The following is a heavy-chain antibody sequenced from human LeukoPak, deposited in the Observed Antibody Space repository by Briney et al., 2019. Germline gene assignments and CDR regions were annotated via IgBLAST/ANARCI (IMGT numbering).Heavy chain of an antibody. CDR2: INAGNGNT. Sequence: GASVKVSCKASGYTFTSYAMHWVRQAPGQRLEWMGWINAGNGNTKYSQKFQGRVTITRDTSASTAYMELSSLRSEDTAVYYCASPLPLAAAGHYYYYGMDVWGQGTTVTVSS. CDR3: ASPLPLAAAGHYYYYGMDV. J-gene: IGHJ6*02. CDR1: GYTFTSYA. D-gene: IGHD6-13*01. V-gene: IGHV1-3*01.